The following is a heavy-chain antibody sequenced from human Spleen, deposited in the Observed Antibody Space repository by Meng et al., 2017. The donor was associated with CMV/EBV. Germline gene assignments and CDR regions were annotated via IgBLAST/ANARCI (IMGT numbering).Heavy chain of an antibody. Sequence: TTGRFFWSWIRQHPGEGREWIGHIYDTGGTDYNPSLESRVTISPVDTSNNRFSLRLTSVTAADTAVYYCARGRWSTVPYEVYHYFALWGRGTLVTVSS. CDR3: ARGRWSTVPYEVYHYFAL. D-gene: IGHD2-2*01. J-gene: IGHJ2*01. CDR1: TTGRFF. V-gene: IGHV4-31*02. CDR2: IYDTGGT.